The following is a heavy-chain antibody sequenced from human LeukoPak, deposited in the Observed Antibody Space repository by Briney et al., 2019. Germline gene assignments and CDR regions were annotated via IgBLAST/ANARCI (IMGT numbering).Heavy chain of an antibody. CDR1: GGSISSSSYY. D-gene: IGHD3-16*02. V-gene: IGHV4-39*07. J-gene: IGHJ4*02. CDR2: IYYSGST. CDR3: ARGTYYDYVWGSYRLDY. Sequence: SETLSLTCTVSGGSISSSSYYWGWIRQPPGKGLEWIGSIYYSGSTYYNPSLKSRVTISVDTSKNQFSLKLSSVTAADTAVYYCARGTYYDYVWGSYRLDYWGQGTLVTVSS.